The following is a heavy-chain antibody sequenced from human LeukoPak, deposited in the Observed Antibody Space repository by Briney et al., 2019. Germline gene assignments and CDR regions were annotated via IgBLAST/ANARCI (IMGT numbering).Heavy chain of an antibody. CDR1: GFTVSSNE. D-gene: IGHD3-16*01. CDR2: SSGGST. J-gene: IGHJ4*02. Sequence: PGGSLRLSCAASGFTVSSNEMSWVRQAPGKGLEWVSSSSGGSTYYADSRKGRFTISRDNSKNTLHLQMNSLRAEDTAVYYCAKDRFGEFCFDYWGQGTLVTVSS. CDR3: AKDRFGEFCFDY. V-gene: IGHV3-38-3*01.